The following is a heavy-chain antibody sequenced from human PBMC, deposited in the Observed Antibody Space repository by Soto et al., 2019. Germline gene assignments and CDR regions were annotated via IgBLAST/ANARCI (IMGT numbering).Heavy chain of an antibody. V-gene: IGHV1-18*01. Sequence: ASVKVSCKDSGYTVTSYGISWVRQAPGQGLEWMGWISAYNGNTNYAQKLQGRVTMTTDTSTSTAYMELRRLRSDDTAVYYCATLDSLTGYPPLYYYFYGMDVWGQGTTVTVSS. CDR3: ATLDSLTGYPPLYYYFYGMDV. CDR2: ISAYNGNT. D-gene: IGHD3-9*01. CDR1: GYTVTSYG. J-gene: IGHJ6*02.